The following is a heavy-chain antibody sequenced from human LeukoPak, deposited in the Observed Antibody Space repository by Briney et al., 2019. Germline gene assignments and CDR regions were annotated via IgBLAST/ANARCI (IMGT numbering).Heavy chain of an antibody. D-gene: IGHD3-3*01. V-gene: IGHV3-21*01. CDR2: ISSSSSYI. CDR3: AREEEWFFDY. CDR1: GFTFSSYS. J-gene: IGHJ4*02. Sequence: PGGSSRLSCAASGFTFSSYSMNWVRQAPGKGLEWVSSISSSSSYIYYADSVKGRFTISRDNAKNSLYLQMNSLRAEDTAVYYCAREEEWFFDYWGQGTLVTVSS.